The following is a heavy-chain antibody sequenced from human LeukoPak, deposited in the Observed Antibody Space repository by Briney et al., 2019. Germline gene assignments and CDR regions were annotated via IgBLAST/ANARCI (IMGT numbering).Heavy chain of an antibody. J-gene: IGHJ6*03. V-gene: IGHV1-18*01. Sequence: ASVKVSCKASGYTFTSYGISWVRQAPGQGLEWMGWISAYNGNTNYAQKLQGRVTMTTDTSTSTAYMELSSLRSEDTAVYYCARHNGDYYYYYMDVWGKGTTVTVSS. CDR3: ARHNGDYYYYYMDV. CDR1: GYTFTSYG. D-gene: IGHD4-17*01. CDR2: ISAYNGNT.